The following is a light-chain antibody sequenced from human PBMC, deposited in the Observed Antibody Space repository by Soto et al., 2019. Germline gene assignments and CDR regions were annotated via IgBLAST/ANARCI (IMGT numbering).Light chain of an antibody. CDR1: QSVSSNF. CDR2: GAS. V-gene: IGKV3-20*01. Sequence: LKQSPGTMSLSPGERATLSCRASQSVSSNFLAWYQQKSGQAPRLLIYGASNRATGIPDRFSGSGSGTDFTLTIRRLEPEDFAVYYCQQYDTSPRTFGQGTKVEFK. J-gene: IGKJ1*01. CDR3: QQYDTSPRT.